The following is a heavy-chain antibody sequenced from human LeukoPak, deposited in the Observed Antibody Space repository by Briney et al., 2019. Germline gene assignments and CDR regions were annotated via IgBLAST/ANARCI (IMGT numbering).Heavy chain of an antibody. Sequence: PSETLSLTCAVYGGSFSGYYWSWIRQPPGKGLEWIREINHSGSTNYNPSLKSRVTISVDTSKNQFSLKLSSVTAADTAVYYCARLAGTPGYWGQGTLVTVSS. D-gene: IGHD2-15*01. V-gene: IGHV4-34*01. CDR1: GGSFSGYY. CDR3: ARLAGTPGY. CDR2: INHSGST. J-gene: IGHJ4*02.